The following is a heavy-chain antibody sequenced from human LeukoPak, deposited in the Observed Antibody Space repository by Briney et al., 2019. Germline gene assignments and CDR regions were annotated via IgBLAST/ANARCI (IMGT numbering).Heavy chain of an antibody. J-gene: IGHJ5*02. CDR2: IVVGSGNT. Sequence: SVKVSCKASGFTFTSSAMQWVRQARGQRLEWIGWIVVGSGNTNYAQKFRGRVTLTRDMSTSTDYLELSSLRSEDTAVYYCARDNSVRDEAWWFNPWGQGTLVTVPS. D-gene: IGHD5-24*01. V-gene: IGHV1-58*02. CDR1: GFTFTSSA. CDR3: ARDNSVRDEAWWFNP.